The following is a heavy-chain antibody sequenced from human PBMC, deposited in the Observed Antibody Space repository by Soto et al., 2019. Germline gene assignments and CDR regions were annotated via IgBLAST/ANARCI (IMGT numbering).Heavy chain of an antibody. CDR1: GGTFSSYT. D-gene: IGHD4-17*01. Sequence: SVKVSCKASGGTFSSYTISWVRQAPGQGLEWMGRIIPILGIANYAQKFQGRVTITADKSTSTAYMELSSLRSEDTAVYYCARERVTNMGKKYYYYMDVWGKGTTVTVSS. CDR2: IIPILGIA. V-gene: IGHV1-69*04. CDR3: ARERVTNMGKKYYYYMDV. J-gene: IGHJ6*03.